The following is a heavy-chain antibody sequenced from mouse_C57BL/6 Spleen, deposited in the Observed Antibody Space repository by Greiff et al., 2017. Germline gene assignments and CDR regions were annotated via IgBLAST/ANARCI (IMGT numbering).Heavy chain of an antibody. J-gene: IGHJ2*01. V-gene: IGHV1-53*01. CDR1: GYTFPTSW. Sequence: QVQLQQSGTELVKPGASVKLSCKASGYTFPTSWMHWVKQRPGQGLEWIGNLHPSNGGTKYHEKFKSKATLTVDKYSSTSYMQLSGLTSEDSAVYYLARPDYWGQGTTLTVSS. CDR3: ARPDY. CDR2: LHPSNGGT.